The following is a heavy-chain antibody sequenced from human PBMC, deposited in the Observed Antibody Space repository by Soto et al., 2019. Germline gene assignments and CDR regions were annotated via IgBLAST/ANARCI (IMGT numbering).Heavy chain of an antibody. Sequence: QVQLVQSGAEVKRPGSSVKVSCESSGDTFNSYVISWVRQAPGQGLEWMGGIIPIIGVTHYAQKFQGRVTIRALRYAGTAYMEMTNLRFEDTASYYCARESLGAKGAAHWGQGTLVTVSS. J-gene: IGHJ4*02. CDR2: IIPIIGVT. CDR1: GDTFNSYV. V-gene: IGHV1-69*17. D-gene: IGHD2-15*01. CDR3: ARESLGAKGAAH.